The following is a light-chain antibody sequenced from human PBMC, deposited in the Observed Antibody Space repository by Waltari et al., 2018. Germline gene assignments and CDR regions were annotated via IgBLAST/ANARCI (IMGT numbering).Light chain of an antibody. J-gene: IGLJ2*01. CDR2: RND. V-gene: IGLV1-44*01. CDR1: YSNIGNNV. Sequence: QRVTISCSGSYSNIGNNVVNWYQQVPGTTPKLLIYRNDQRPSGVPDRISGSKSGTSASLAISGLQSEDEAHYYCAAWDDSLNGRWVFGGGTKLTVL. CDR3: AAWDDSLNGRWV.